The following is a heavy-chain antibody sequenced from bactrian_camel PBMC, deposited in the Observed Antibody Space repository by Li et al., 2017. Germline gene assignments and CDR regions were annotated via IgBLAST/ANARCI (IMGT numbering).Heavy chain of an antibody. Sequence: QLVESGGGSVQAGGSLRLSCAASGYTYNRNCMAWFRQAPGKGLEWISFVDNGGGPKYYADSVKGRFTITRDNAKNTVYLQMSSLKPEDTAVYYCVREGGDYAMNFWGKGTQVTVS. CDR1: GYTYNRNC. CDR2: VDNGGGPK. J-gene: IGHJ7*01. V-gene: IGHV3S25*01.